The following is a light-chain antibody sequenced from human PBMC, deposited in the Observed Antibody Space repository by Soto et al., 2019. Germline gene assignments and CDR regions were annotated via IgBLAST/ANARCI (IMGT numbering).Light chain of an antibody. V-gene: IGLV1-44*01. Sequence: QPVLTQAPSASGTPGQTITISCSGATSNIGSNPVGWFQQLPGTAPRLLIYSDDQRPSGVPDRISGSKSGTSASLAIRGLQSEDQADYYCATWDNSLSGWLFGGGTQLTVL. J-gene: IGLJ7*01. CDR3: ATWDNSLSGWL. CDR1: TSNIGSNP. CDR2: SDD.